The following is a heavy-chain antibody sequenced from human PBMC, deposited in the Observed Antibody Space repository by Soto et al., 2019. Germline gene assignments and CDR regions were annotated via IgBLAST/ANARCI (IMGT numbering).Heavy chain of an antibody. D-gene: IGHD4-17*01. CDR2: VSGYNRNV. J-gene: IGHJ5*02. CDR3: ARETYGDYVGYFDP. CDR1: GYTFTNYG. Sequence: GASVKVSCKASGYTFTNYGITWVRQAPGKGLEWMGWVSGYNRNVNYAQKFEDRVTLTTDTSTQRAYLELRSLRPGDTAVYFCARETYGDYVGYFDPWGQGTLVTVSS. V-gene: IGHV1-18*04.